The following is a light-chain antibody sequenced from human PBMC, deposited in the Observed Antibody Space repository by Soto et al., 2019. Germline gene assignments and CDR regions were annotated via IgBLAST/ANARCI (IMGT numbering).Light chain of an antibody. J-gene: IGKJ1*01. V-gene: IGKV1-5*03. Sequence: DIQMPQSPSILSASVGARVTITCRASQSISSWLAWYQQKPGKAPKLLIYKASSLESGVPSRFSGSGSGTEFTLTISSLQPDDFATYYCQQYNSYSWTFGQGTKVDIK. CDR1: QSISSW. CDR3: QQYNSYSWT. CDR2: KAS.